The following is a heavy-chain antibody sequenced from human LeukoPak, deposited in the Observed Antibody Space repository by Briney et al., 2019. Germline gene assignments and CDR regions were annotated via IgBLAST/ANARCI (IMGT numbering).Heavy chain of an antibody. CDR1: GYTFTSYG. CDR3: ARGLGSYPEIPLDY. J-gene: IGHJ4*02. V-gene: IGHV1-18*01. D-gene: IGHD3-16*02. CDR2: ISAYNGNT. Sequence: ASVKVSCKASGYTFTSYGISWVRQAPGQGLQWMGWISAYNGNTNYAQKLQGRVTMTTDTSTSTAYMELRSLKSDDTAVYYCARGLGSYPEIPLDYWGQGTLVTVSS.